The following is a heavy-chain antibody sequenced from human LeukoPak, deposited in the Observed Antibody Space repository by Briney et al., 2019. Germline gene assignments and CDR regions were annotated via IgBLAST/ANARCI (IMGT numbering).Heavy chain of an antibody. CDR3: ARSGGITMVRGVIDYYYYMDV. CDR1: GYTFTSYY. V-gene: IGHV1-46*01. J-gene: IGHJ6*03. CDR2: INPSGGST. D-gene: IGHD3-10*01. Sequence: ASVKVSCKASGYTFTSYYMHWVRQAPGRGLEWMGIINPSGGSTSYAQKFQGRVTMTRDTSTSTVYMELSSLRAEDTAVYYCARSGGITMVRGVIDYYYYMDVWGKGTTVTVSS.